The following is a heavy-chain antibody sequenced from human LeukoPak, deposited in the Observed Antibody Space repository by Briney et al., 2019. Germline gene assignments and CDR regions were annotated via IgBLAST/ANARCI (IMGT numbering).Heavy chain of an antibody. V-gene: IGHV3-33*01. CDR3: ARGSGGSCFDY. CDR1: GFTFSSYG. D-gene: IGHD2-15*01. CDR2: IWYDGSKK. Sequence: GGSLRLSCAASGFTFSSYGMHWVRQAPGKGLEWVAVIWYDGSKKLYADSVKGRFTISRDISKSTLYLQMNSLRAEDTAVYYCARGSGGSCFDYWGQGTLITVSS. J-gene: IGHJ4*02.